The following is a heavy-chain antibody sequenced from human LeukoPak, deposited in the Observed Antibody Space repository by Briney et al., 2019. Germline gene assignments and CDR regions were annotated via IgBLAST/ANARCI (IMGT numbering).Heavy chain of an antibody. CDR1: GYSISSGYY. V-gene: IGHV4-38-2*02. CDR3: ARGTTAVVVVSAFFDL. Sequence: SETLSLTCTVSGYSISSGYYWGWIRHAPGKGLEWIGSIYRSGSTYYNPALKSRVTVSVDTSKNQFSLKLSSVTATDTAVYYCARGTTAVVVVSAFFDLWGQGPLVTVSS. J-gene: IGHJ4*02. D-gene: IGHD2-15*01. CDR2: IYRSGST.